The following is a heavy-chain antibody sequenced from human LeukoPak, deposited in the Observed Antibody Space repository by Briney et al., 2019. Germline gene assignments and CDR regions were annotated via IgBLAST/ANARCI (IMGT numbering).Heavy chain of an antibody. CDR3: ARDRGLDY. CDR2: ISSNGGST. J-gene: IGHJ4*02. V-gene: IGHV3-64*01. CDR1: GVTLSSYW. D-gene: IGHD3-10*01. Sequence: GGSLRLSCAASGVTLSSYWMHWVRQAPGKGLEYVSAISSNGGSTYYANSVKGRFTIFRDNSKNTLYLQMGSLRAEDMAVYYCARDRGLDYWGQGTLVTVSS.